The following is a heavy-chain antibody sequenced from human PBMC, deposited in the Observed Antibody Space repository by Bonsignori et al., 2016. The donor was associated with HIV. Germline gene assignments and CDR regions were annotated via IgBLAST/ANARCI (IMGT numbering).Heavy chain of an antibody. J-gene: IGHJ4*02. CDR1: GFTFSDHY. V-gene: IGHV3-72*01. D-gene: IGHD1-26*01. Sequence: GGSLRLSCAASGFTFSDHYMDWVRQAPGKGLEWVGRTRKRTNGYTTEYAASVKGRFTISRDDSNNSLYLQMDSLRTEDTALYYCVRCGGTYNLDYWGQGTLVTVSS. CDR2: TRKRTNGYTT. CDR3: VRCGGTYNLDY.